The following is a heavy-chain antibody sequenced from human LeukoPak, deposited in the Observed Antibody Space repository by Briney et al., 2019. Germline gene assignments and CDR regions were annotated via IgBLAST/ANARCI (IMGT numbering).Heavy chain of an antibody. Sequence: SQTLSLTCAISGDSVSSNSAAWNWIRQSPSRGLEWLGRTYYRSKWYNDYAVSVKSRITINPDTSKNQFSLQLNSVTPEDTAVYYCARDYSGHSSSWYPYYYYYGMDVWGQGTTVTVS. J-gene: IGHJ6*02. D-gene: IGHD6-13*01. CDR3: ARDYSGHSSSWYPYYYYYGMDV. V-gene: IGHV6-1*01. CDR2: TYYRSKWYN. CDR1: GDSVSSNSAA.